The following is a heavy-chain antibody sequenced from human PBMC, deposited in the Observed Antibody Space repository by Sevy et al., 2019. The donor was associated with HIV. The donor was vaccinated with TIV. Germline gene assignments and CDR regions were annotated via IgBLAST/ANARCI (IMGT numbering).Heavy chain of an antibody. CDR3: ARDTSSLYGNNPLDY. J-gene: IGHJ4*02. D-gene: IGHD4-17*01. CDR1: GYTFNTYG. Sequence: ASVKVFCKASGYTFNTYGISWVRQAPGQGLEWMGWISAYNGHTQYPQKLHGRVTMTTDTSTSAAYMGRVSLRSDDTASYNCARDTSSLYGNNPLDYMGQGTLVTVSS. CDR2: ISAYNGHT. V-gene: IGHV1-18*01.